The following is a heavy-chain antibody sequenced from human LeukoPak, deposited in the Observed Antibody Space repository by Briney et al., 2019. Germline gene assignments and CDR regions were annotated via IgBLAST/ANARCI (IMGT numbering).Heavy chain of an antibody. J-gene: IGHJ3*02. V-gene: IGHV3-30*02. Sequence: GGSLRLSCAASGFTFSSYGMHWVRQAPGKGLEWVAFIRYDGSNKYYADSVKGRFTISRDNSKNTLYLQMNSLRAEDTAVYYCARDGVAARERAFDIWGQGTMVTVSS. D-gene: IGHD6-6*01. CDR3: ARDGVAARERAFDI. CDR1: GFTFSSYG. CDR2: IRYDGSNK.